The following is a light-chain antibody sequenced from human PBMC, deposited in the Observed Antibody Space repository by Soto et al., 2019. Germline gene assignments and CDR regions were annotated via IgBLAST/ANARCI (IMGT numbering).Light chain of an antibody. CDR2: GAS. CDR1: QSVSSD. V-gene: IGKV3-15*01. Sequence: VMTQSPPTLSVSPGERATLSCRASQSVSSDLAWYQQKPGQAPRLLIYGASTRATDVPARFSGGGSGTEFTLTISSLHSEDVAIYDCQQYNDWPPITFGPGNKVDIK. CDR3: QQYNDWPPIT. J-gene: IGKJ3*01.